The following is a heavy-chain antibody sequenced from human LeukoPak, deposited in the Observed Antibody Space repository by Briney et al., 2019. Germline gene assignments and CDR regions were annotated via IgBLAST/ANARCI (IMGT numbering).Heavy chain of an antibody. CDR1: GFTFSSYA. V-gene: IGHV3-30*04. CDR2: ISYDGSNK. J-gene: IGHJ4*02. CDR3: ARDQTLWFGELLCDY. D-gene: IGHD3-10*01. Sequence: GGSLRLSCAASGFTFSSYAMHWVRQAPGKGLEWVAVISYDGSNKYYADSVKGRFTISRDNSKNTLYLQMNSLRAEDTAVYYCARDQTLWFGELLCDYWGQGTLVTVSS.